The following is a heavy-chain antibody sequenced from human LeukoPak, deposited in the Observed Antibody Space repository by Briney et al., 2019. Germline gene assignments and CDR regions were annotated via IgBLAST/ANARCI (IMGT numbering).Heavy chain of an antibody. J-gene: IGHJ3*02. CDR3: ARDTPEYGDSPDAFDI. CDR1: GFTFSSYE. CDR2: ISGSGRTI. V-gene: IGHV3-48*03. Sequence: PGGSLRLSCAASGFTFSSYEMNWVRQAPGKGLEWVSYISGSGRTIYYANSVKGRFTISRDNAKNSLYLQMNSLRDEDTAVYYCARDTPEYGDSPDAFDIWGQGTMVTVSS. D-gene: IGHD4-17*01.